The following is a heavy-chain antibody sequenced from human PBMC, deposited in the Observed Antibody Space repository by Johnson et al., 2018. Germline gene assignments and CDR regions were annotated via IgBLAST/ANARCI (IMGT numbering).Heavy chain of an antibody. D-gene: IGHD3-16*02. V-gene: IGHV1-69*01. CDR2: IIPKFDTA. CDR1: GGTFQSYA. CDR3: ARGLSYKTD. J-gene: IGHJ1*01. Sequence: QVQLVESGAEVKKPGSSXKVSCKAAGGTFQSYAITWLRPAPGQGLEWMGGIIPKFDTADSAQKFQDRVTITADESTGTVYMELSSRRYEETAVYYCARGLSYKTDWGQGTLVTVSS.